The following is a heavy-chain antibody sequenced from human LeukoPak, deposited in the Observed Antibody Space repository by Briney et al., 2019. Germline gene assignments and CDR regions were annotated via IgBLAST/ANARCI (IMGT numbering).Heavy chain of an antibody. CDR2: IWYDGSNK. CDR1: VFTFSSYG. CDR3: ARGYDILTGYLYYFDY. J-gene: IGHJ4*02. D-gene: IGHD3-9*01. V-gene: IGHV3-33*01. Sequence: GGSLRLSCAASVFTFSSYGMHWVREAPGKGLEWVAVIWYDGSNKYYADSVKGRFTISRDNSKNTLYLQMNSLRAEDTAVYYCARGYDILTGYLYYFDYWGQGTLVTVSS.